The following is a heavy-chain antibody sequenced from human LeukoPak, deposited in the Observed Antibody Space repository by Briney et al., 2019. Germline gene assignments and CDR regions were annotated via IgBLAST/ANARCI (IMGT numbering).Heavy chain of an antibody. V-gene: IGHV1-18*01. CDR3: ARSYCSSTSCYWVPFDY. Sequence: GASVKVSCKASGYTFTSYGINWVRQAPGQGPEWMGWINAYNGNTNYAQKLQGRVTMTTDTSTSTAYMKLRSLRSDDTAVYYCARSYCSSTSCYWVPFDYWGQGTLVTVSS. CDR1: GYTFTSYG. CDR2: INAYNGNT. J-gene: IGHJ4*02. D-gene: IGHD2-2*01.